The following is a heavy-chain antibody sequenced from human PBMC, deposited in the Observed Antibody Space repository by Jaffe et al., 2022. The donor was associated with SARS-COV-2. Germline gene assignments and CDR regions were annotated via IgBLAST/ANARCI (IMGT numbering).Heavy chain of an antibody. CDR3: ARGGAARAKYYFDY. CDR1: GFTFSSYS. J-gene: IGHJ4*02. V-gene: IGHV3-48*02. Sequence: EVQLVESGGGLVQPGGSLRLSCAASGFTFSSYSMNWVRQAPGKGLEWVSYISSSSSTIYYADSVKGRFTISRDNAKNSLYLQMNSLRDEDTAVYYCARGGAARAKYYFDYWGQGTLVTVSS. CDR2: ISSSSSTI. D-gene: IGHD2-15*01.